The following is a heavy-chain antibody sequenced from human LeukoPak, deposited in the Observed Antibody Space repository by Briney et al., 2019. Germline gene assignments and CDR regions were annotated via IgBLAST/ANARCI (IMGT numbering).Heavy chain of an antibody. CDR3: ARDLWGSGWYHY. CDR2: ISGSGGST. V-gene: IGHV3-23*01. D-gene: IGHD6-19*01. CDR1: GFTFSSYA. J-gene: IGHJ4*02. Sequence: GRSLRLSCAASGFTFSSYAMSWVRQAPGKGLEWVSAISGSGGSTYYADSVKGRFTISRDNAKNSLYLQMNSLRAEDTAVYYCARDLWGSGWYHYWGQGTLVTVSS.